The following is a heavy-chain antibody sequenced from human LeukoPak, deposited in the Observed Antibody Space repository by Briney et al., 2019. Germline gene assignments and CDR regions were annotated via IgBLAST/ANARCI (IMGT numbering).Heavy chain of an antibody. CDR3: AREEGDSSGYYYSFDY. CDR2: IYHSGST. CDR1: GGSISSSNW. Sequence: SSGTLSLTCAVSGGSISSSNWWSWVRQPPGQGLEWIGEIYHSGSTNYNPSLKSRVTISVDKSKNQFSLKLSSVTAADTAVYYCAREEGDSSGYYYSFDYWGQGTLVTVSS. V-gene: IGHV4-4*02. J-gene: IGHJ4*02. D-gene: IGHD3-22*01.